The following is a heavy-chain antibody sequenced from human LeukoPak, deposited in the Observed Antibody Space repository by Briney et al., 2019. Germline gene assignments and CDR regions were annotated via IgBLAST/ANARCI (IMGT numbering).Heavy chain of an antibody. V-gene: IGHV3-21*01. CDR3: ARGPTIVVVPAAINV. CDR1: GFTFSTYS. CDR2: ISSRSNYI. D-gene: IGHD2-2*01. J-gene: IGHJ6*02. Sequence: KTGGSLRLSCAASGFTFSTYSMTWVRQAPGKGLEWVSCISSRSNYIQYADSVKGRFTISRDNAKNSLYLQMNSLRAGDTAVYYCARGPTIVVVPAAINVWGQGTTVTVSS.